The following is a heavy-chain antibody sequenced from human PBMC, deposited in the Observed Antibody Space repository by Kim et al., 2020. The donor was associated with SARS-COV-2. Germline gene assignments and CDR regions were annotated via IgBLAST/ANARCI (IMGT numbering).Heavy chain of an antibody. J-gene: IGHJ4*02. D-gene: IGHD2-2*03. Sequence: GGSLRLSCTTSGFTFTGYAMSWVRQAPGKGLEWVSSIDGSDGTTYYVDSVKGRFTISRDNSQNTLYFQMSTLRADDTAVYYCMKGGWGWIWDHWGQGTLVTVAS. V-gene: IGHV3-23*01. CDR2: IDGSDGTT. CDR1: GFTFTGYA. CDR3: MKGGWGWIWDH.